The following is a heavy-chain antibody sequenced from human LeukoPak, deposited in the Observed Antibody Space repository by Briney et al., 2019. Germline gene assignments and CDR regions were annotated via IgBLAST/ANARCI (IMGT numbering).Heavy chain of an antibody. CDR2: ISAYNGNT. CDR1: GYTFTSYD. Sequence: PEASVKVSCKASGYTFTSYDMHWVRQAPGQGLEWMGWISAYNGNTNYAQKLQGRVTMTTDTSTSTAYMELRSLRSDDTAVYYCARVTSAMIVVVMYFDDRGQGTLVTVSS. CDR3: ARVTSAMIVVVMYFDD. D-gene: IGHD3-22*01. V-gene: IGHV1-18*01. J-gene: IGHJ4*02.